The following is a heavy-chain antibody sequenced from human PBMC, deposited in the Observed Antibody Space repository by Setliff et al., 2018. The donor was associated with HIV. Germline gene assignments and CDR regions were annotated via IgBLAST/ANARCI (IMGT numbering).Heavy chain of an antibody. CDR1: GASISSYY. Sequence: SETLSLTCTVSGASISSYYWSWIRQPPGKGLEWIGYIYTSGSTNYNPSLKSRVTISVDTSKNQFSLKLSSVTAADTAVYYCARAPGYSGYDYYYYYHMDVWGKGTTVTVSS. J-gene: IGHJ6*03. CDR2: IYTSGST. D-gene: IGHD5-12*01. CDR3: ARAPGYSGYDYYYYYHMDV. V-gene: IGHV4-4*08.